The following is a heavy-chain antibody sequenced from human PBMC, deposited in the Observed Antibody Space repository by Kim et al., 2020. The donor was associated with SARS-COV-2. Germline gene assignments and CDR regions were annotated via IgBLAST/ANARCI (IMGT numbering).Heavy chain of an antibody. V-gene: IGHV3-23*01. CDR1: GFTFSSYA. CDR3: AKTKEWPYYFDY. Sequence: GGSLRLSCAPSGFTFSSYAMSWVRQAPGKGLKWVSAIGASGGSTYYADSVKGRFTISRDNSKNTLSLQMNSLIAEDTAVYYCAKTKEWPYYFDYWGQVTLVTVSS. D-gene: IGHD3-3*01. CDR2: IGASGGST. J-gene: IGHJ4*02.